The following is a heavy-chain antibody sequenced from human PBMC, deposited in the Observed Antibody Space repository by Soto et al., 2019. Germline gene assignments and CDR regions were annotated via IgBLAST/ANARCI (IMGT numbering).Heavy chain of an antibody. V-gene: IGHV4-59*01. CDR2: IYYSGST. CDR3: ARGRGGWFITQLLNAFDI. CDR1: GGSISSYY. D-gene: IGHD2-2*01. J-gene: IGHJ3*02. Sequence: QVQLQESGPGLVKPSETLSLTCTVSGGSISSYYWSWIRQPPGKGLEWIGYIYYSGSTNYNPSLKSRVNISVDTSKHQFSRTLSSLTAADTAVYYCARGRGGWFITQLLNAFDIWGQGTMVTVSS.